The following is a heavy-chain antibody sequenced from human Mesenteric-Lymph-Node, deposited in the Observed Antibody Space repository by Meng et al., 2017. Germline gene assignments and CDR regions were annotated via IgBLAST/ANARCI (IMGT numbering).Heavy chain of an antibody. V-gene: IGHV4-30-4*01. Sequence: PGLVEPSPTLSLTCPVSGGSTRSGDYYWGWIRQPPGKGLELIGYIYNSGSTYYNPSLKSRVNISVDTFKNQFSLKLRFVTAADTAVYYCAREGRSHQVGVSVYWGQGNLVTVSS. J-gene: IGHJ4*02. D-gene: IGHD2-21*01. CDR3: AREGRSHQVGVSVY. CDR2: IYNSGST. CDR1: GGSTRSGDYY.